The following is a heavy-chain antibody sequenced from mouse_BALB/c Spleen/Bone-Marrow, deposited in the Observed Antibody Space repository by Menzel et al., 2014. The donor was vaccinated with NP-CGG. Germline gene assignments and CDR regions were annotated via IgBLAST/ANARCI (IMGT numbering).Heavy chain of an antibody. Sequence: VTLKECGAELVKPGASVKLSCTASGFNIKDTYMHWVKPRPEQGLEWIGRIDPANGNTKYDPKFQGKATITADTSSNTAYLQLSSLTSEDTAVYYCARSYGSSPFDYWGQGTTLTVSS. J-gene: IGHJ2*01. CDR3: ARSYGSSPFDY. V-gene: IGHV14-3*02. D-gene: IGHD1-1*01. CDR1: GFNIKDTY. CDR2: IDPANGNT.